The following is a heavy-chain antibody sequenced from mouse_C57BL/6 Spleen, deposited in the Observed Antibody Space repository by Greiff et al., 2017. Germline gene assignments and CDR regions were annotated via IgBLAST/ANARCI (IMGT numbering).Heavy chain of an antibody. Sequence: DVHLVESGPELVKPGASVKISCKASGYTFTDYNMDWVKQSHGQSLEWIGDINPNNGGTIYNQKFKGKATLTVDKSSSTAYMELRSLTSEDSAVXYCARGKVGHYYALDYWGQGTAVTVSS. CDR3: ARGKVGHYYALDY. J-gene: IGHJ4*01. V-gene: IGHV1-18*01. D-gene: IGHD1-1*02. CDR2: INPNNGGT. CDR1: GYTFTDYN.